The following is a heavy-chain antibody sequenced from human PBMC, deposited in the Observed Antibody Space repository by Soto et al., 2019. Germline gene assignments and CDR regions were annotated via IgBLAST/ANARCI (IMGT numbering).Heavy chain of an antibody. CDR3: ASTSRATPGTGLDS. J-gene: IGHJ4*02. CDR1: GDSISDFY. Sequence: LSLTCTVSGDSISDFYWTWIRQSPGKGLEWIGYIYHTGSTKYNPSLESRVTFSIDTSKSQFSLTLTSLTAADSAMYYCASTSRATPGTGLDSWGQGALVTVSS. V-gene: IGHV4-59*01. CDR2: IYHTGST.